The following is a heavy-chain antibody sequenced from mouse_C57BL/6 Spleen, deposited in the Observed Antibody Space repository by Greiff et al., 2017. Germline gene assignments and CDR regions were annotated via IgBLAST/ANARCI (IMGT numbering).Heavy chain of an antibody. CDR3: TRRPDWYFDV. Sequence: QVQLQQSGPGLVQPSQSLSITCTVSGFSLTSYGVHWVRQSPGKGLEWLGVIWSGGSTDYSAAFISGLSISKDNSKSQVFFKINSLQADDTAIYCCTRRPDWYFDVWGTGTTVTVSS. V-gene: IGHV2-2*01. CDR2: IWSGGST. J-gene: IGHJ1*03. CDR1: GFSLTSYG.